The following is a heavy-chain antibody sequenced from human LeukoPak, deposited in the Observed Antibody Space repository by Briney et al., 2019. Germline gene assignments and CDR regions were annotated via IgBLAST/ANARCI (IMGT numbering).Heavy chain of an antibody. CDR2: IYYSGGT. CDR3: ARVGYCSGGSCYSPMGYYYYYMDV. D-gene: IGHD2-15*01. J-gene: IGHJ6*03. V-gene: IGHV4-59*01. Sequence: SETLSLTCTVSGGSISSYYWSWIRQPPGKGLEWIGYIYYSGGTNYNPSLTSRVTISVDTSKNQFSLKLSSVTAADTAVYYCARVGYCSGGSCYSPMGYYYYYMDVWGKGTTVTVSS. CDR1: GGSISSYY.